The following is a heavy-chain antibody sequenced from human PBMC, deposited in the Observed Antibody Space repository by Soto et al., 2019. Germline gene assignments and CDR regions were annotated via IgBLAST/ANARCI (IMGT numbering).Heavy chain of an antibody. V-gene: IGHV3-21*01. CDR2: ISTSSSYI. J-gene: IGHJ6*02. CDR3: ARRHYYYYGFDV. Sequence: EVQLVESGGGLVKPGGSLRLSCVASGFTFRSYSMNWVRQAPGKGMEWISSISTSSSYIYYADSVKGRFTISRDNAKNSLFLQMNSLRAEDTAVYYCARRHYYYYGFDVWGQGTKVTVSS. CDR1: GFTFRSYS.